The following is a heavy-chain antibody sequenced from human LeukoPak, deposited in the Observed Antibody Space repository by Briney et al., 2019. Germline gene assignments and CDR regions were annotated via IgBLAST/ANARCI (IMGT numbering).Heavy chain of an antibody. Sequence: ASVKVSCKASGYTFTGYYMHWVRRAPGQGLEWMGWINPNSGGTNYAQKFQGRVTMTRDTSISTAYMELSRLRSDDTAVYYCARDRITMVRGATKGMDVWGQGTTVTVSS. CDR1: GYTFTGYY. D-gene: IGHD3-10*01. J-gene: IGHJ6*02. CDR2: INPNSGGT. V-gene: IGHV1-2*02. CDR3: ARDRITMVRGATKGMDV.